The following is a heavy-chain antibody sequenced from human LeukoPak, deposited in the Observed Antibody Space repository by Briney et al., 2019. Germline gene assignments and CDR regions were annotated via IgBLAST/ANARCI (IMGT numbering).Heavy chain of an antibody. Sequence: SETLSLTCTVSGGSINSYYWSWIRQPPGKGLEWIRYIYYSGSTNYNPSLKSRVTISVDTSKNQFSLKLSSVTAADTAVYYCARVMDFWSGLYYYYGMDVWGQGTTVTVSS. CDR2: IYYSGST. CDR1: GGSINSYY. V-gene: IGHV4-59*01. J-gene: IGHJ6*02. D-gene: IGHD3-3*01. CDR3: ARVMDFWSGLYYYYGMDV.